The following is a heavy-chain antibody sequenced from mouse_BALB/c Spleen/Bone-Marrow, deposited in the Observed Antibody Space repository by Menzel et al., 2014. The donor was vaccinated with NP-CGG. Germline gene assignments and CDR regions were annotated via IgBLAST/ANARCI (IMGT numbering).Heavy chain of an antibody. D-gene: IGHD4-1*01. V-gene: IGHV1S56*01. CDR3: AREANWNFDY. CDR1: GYTFTSYY. J-gene: IGHJ2*01. Sequence: QVQLKHSGPELVKPGASVRISCKAAGYTFTSYYIHWVKQRPGQGLEWIGWIYPGNVNTKYNEKFKGKATLTADKSSSTAYFLLSSLTSEDSAVYFCAREANWNFDYWGQGTTLTVPS. CDR2: IYPGNVNT.